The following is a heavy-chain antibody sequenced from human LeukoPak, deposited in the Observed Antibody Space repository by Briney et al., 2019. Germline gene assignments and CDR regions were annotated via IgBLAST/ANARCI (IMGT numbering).Heavy chain of an antibody. CDR3: ARRIGEVVVVWNAFDI. V-gene: IGHV5-51*01. Sequence: GESLKISCKGSGYSFTSYWIGWVRQMPGKGLEWMGIIYPGDSDTRYSPSFQGQVTISADKSISTAYLQWSSLKASDTAMYYCARRIGEVVVVWNAFDIWGQGTMVTVSS. D-gene: IGHD2-15*01. J-gene: IGHJ3*02. CDR1: GYSFTSYW. CDR2: IYPGDSDT.